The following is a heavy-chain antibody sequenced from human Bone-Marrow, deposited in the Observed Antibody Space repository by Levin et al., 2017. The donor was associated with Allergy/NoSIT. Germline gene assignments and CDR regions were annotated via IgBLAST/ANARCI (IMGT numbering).Heavy chain of an antibody. Sequence: PGGSLRLSCKASGYSFGSYWIIWVRQMPGRGLEWMGRIDPSASYINYSPSVEGHVTMSADRSLNTAFLQWTSLKASDSGMYYCARSGGQIEENLDYGWFESWGQGTLVTVSS. D-gene: IGHD4-17*01. CDR1: GYSFGSYW. CDR2: IDPSASYI. CDR3: ARSGGQIEENLDYGWFES. J-gene: IGHJ5*01. V-gene: IGHV5-10-1*01.